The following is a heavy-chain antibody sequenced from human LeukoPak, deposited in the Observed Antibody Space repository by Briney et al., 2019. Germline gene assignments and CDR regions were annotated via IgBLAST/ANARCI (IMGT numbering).Heavy chain of an antibody. V-gene: IGHV4-59*01. CDR2: IYNSGST. CDR3: ARGHWVLRYFDY. D-gene: IGHD1-1*01. CDR1: GGSISSYY. Sequence: SETLSLTCTVSGGSISSYYWNWIRQPPGKGLEWIGYIYNSGSTNYNPSLKSRVTIPVDTSKNQFSLKLSSVTAAGTAVYYCARGHWVLRYFDYWGQGTLVTVSS. J-gene: IGHJ4*02.